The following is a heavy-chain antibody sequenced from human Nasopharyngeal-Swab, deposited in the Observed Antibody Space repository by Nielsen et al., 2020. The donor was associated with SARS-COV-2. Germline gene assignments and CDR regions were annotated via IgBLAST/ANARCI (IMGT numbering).Heavy chain of an antibody. V-gene: IGHV3-30*18. CDR3: AKDQGGSSWYGGAYYYYGMDV. Sequence: WIRQPPGKGLEWVAVISYDGSNKYYADSVKGRFTTSRDNSKNTLYLQMNSLRAEDTAVYYCAKDQGGSSWYGGAYYYYGMDVWGQGTTVTVSS. CDR2: ISYDGSNK. J-gene: IGHJ6*02. D-gene: IGHD6-13*01.